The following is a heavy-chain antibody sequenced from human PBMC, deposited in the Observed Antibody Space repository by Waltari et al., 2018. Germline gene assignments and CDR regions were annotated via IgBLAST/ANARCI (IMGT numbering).Heavy chain of an antibody. CDR1: GFTFSSYE. V-gene: IGHV3-48*03. Sequence: EVQVVESGGGLVQPGGSMSLSCTASGFTFSSYEMNWVRQAPGKGLEWISYIDNSGNTVYYADSVKGRFTISRDNAKNSLFLLMNSLRAEDTAVYYCARPSTEYYFYYYYMDVWGKGTMVTVS. CDR3: ARPSTEYYFYYYYMDV. CDR2: IDNSGNTV. J-gene: IGHJ6*03.